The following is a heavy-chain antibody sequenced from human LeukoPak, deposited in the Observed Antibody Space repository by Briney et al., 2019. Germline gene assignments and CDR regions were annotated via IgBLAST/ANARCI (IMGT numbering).Heavy chain of an antibody. J-gene: IGHJ6*02. V-gene: IGHV4-30-4*08. Sequence: KPSETLSLTCAVYGGSFSGYYWSWIRQPPGKGLEWIGYIYYSGSTYYNPSLKSRVTISVDTSKNQFSLKLSSVTAADTAVYYCARPSLDYYYGMDVWGQGTTVTVSS. CDR3: ARPSLDYYYGMDV. CDR1: GGSFSGYY. CDR2: IYYSGST.